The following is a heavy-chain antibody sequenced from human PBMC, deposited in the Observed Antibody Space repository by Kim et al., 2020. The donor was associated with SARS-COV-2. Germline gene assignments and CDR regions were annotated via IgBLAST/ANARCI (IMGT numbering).Heavy chain of an antibody. D-gene: IGHD5-18*01. CDR3: ARDGKWGDEIQLLDY. CDR1: GFTFSSYG. V-gene: IGHV3-33*01. J-gene: IGHJ4*02. Sequence: GGSLRLSCAASGFTFSSYGMHWVRQAPGKGLEWVAVIWYDGSNKYYADSVKGRFTISRDNSKNTLYLQMNSLRAEDTAVYYCARDGKWGDEIQLLDYWGPGTLVTVSS. CDR2: IWYDGSNK.